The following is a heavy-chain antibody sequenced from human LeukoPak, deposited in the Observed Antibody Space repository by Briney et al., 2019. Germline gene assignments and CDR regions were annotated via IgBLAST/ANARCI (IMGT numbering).Heavy chain of an antibody. Sequence: GGSLRLSCAASGFTFISYAIHWVRQAPGKGLEWVAVISFHGTDSFYADSVKGRFTISRDNAKNSLYLQMNSLTAEDTAVHYCVRAHHPGGWFDPWGQGTLVTVSS. CDR3: VRAHHPGGWFDP. CDR2: ISFHGTDS. V-gene: IGHV3-30*04. D-gene: IGHD3-10*01. J-gene: IGHJ5*02. CDR1: GFTFISYA.